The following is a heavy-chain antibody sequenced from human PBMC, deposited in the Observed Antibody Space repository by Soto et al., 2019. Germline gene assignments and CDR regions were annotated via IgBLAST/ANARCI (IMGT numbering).Heavy chain of an antibody. Sequence: GESLKISCKGSGYSFSRYWIGWVRQMPGKGLEWMGITNPGDSDTRYSPSFQGQVTISVDKPISTAYLQWSSLKASDTAMYYCASHVSGNWFDPWGQGTLVTVSS. V-gene: IGHV5-51*01. J-gene: IGHJ5*02. CDR1: GYSFSRYW. D-gene: IGHD1-26*01. CDR3: ASHVSGNWFDP. CDR2: TNPGDSDT.